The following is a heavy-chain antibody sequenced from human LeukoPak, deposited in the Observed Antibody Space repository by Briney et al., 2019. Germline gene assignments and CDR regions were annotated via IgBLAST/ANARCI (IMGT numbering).Heavy chain of an antibody. CDR1: GYTFTSYY. Sequence: ASVKVSCKASGYTFTSYYMHWVRQAPGQGLEWMGIINPSGGSTSYAQKFQGRVTMTRDTSTSTVYMELSSLRSEDTAVYYCARERYYYDSSGYTTSEGELDYWGQGTLVTVSS. D-gene: IGHD3-22*01. CDR3: ARERYYYDSSGYTTSEGELDY. J-gene: IGHJ4*02. V-gene: IGHV1-46*01. CDR2: INPSGGST.